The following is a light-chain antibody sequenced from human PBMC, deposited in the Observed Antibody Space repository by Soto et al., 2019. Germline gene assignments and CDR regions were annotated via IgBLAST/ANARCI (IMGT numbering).Light chain of an antibody. CDR2: GAS. J-gene: IGKJ4*01. V-gene: IGKV3-15*01. Sequence: EIVMTQSPATLSVSPGERATLSCRASQSVSTNLAWYQQTPGQAPRLLIYGASTRATGIPARFGGSGSGTEFTLTISSLQSEDFAVYYCQQYNDWPPLTFGGGTKVEIK. CDR1: QSVSTN. CDR3: QQYNDWPPLT.